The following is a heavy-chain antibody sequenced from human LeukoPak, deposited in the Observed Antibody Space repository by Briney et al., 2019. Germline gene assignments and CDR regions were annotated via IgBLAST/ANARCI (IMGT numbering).Heavy chain of an antibody. J-gene: IGHJ5*02. CDR2: IIPIFGTA. CDR3: ARGHVLLWFGEFRCKWFDP. D-gene: IGHD3-10*01. CDR1: GGTFSSYA. V-gene: IGHV1-69*13. Sequence: GASVKVSCKASGGTFSSYAISWVRQAPGQGLEWMGGIIPIFGTANYAQKFQGRVTITADESTSTAYMELSSLRSEGTAVYYCARGHVLLWFGEFRCKWFDPWGQGTLVTVSS.